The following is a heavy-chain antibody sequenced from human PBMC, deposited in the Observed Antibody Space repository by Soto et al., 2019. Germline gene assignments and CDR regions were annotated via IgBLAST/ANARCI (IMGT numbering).Heavy chain of an antibody. CDR2: TYYRSKWYY. J-gene: IGHJ6*03. V-gene: IGHV6-1*01. D-gene: IGHD6-13*01. CDR3: VAGNYYMDV. CDR1: GDSVSSNSGS. Sequence: SQTLSLTCAISGDSVSSNSGSWNWIRQSPSRGLEWLGRTYYRSKWYYNYAVSVKSRITINPDTSMNQFSLQLNSVTPEDTAVYYCVAGNYYMDVWGKGTTVTVS.